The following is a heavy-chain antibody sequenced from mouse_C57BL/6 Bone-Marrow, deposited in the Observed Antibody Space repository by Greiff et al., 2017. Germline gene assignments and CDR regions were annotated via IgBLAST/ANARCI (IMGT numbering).Heavy chain of an antibody. Sequence: EVKLMESGGGLVKPGGSLKLSCAASGFTFSSYAMSWVRQTPEKRLEWVATISDGGSYTYYPDNVKGRFTISRDNAKNNLYLQMSHLKSEDTAMYYCARDPITSPYWGQGTTLTVSS. CDR2: ISDGGSYT. D-gene: IGHD1-1*01. CDR1: GFTFSSYA. CDR3: ARDPITSPY. V-gene: IGHV5-4*01. J-gene: IGHJ2*01.